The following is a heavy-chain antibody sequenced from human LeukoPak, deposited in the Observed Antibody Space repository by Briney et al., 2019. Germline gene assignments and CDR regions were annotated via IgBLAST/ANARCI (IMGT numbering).Heavy chain of an antibody. CDR1: GGSISSGGYY. D-gene: IGHD6-13*01. V-gene: IGHV4-31*03. Sequence: SETLSLTCTVSGGSISSGGYYWSWIRQHPGKGLEWIGYIYYSGSTYYNPSLKSRVTISVDASKNQFSLKLSSVTAADTAVYYCARDAYSSSSLDYWGQGTLVTVSS. J-gene: IGHJ4*02. CDR2: IYYSGST. CDR3: ARDAYSSSSLDY.